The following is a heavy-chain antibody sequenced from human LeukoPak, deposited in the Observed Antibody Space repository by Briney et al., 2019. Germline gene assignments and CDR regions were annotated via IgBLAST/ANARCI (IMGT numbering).Heavy chain of an antibody. Sequence: PGGSLRLSCAASGFTFSDYYMSWIRQAPGKGLEWVSYISSSGSTIYYADSVKGRFTISRDNAKNSLYLQMNSLRAEDTAVYYCARDYRPLRDIVATKWGQGTLVTVSS. V-gene: IGHV3-11*01. CDR2: ISSSGSTI. J-gene: IGHJ4*02. D-gene: IGHD5-12*01. CDR3: ARDYRPLRDIVATK. CDR1: GFTFSDYY.